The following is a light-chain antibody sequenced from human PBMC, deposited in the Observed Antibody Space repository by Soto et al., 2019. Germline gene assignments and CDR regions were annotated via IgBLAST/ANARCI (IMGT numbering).Light chain of an antibody. CDR3: QHYCSCPYT. J-gene: IGKJ2*01. V-gene: IGKV3-15*01. CDR1: QSVTSN. Sequence: EIVMTQSPATLSVSPGERATLSCRASQSVTSNLAWYQQKPGRAPRILIYGASTRATGIPARFSGSGSGTEFTLTSSNLQSEDFALYYCQHYCSCPYTFGQGTKLEIK. CDR2: GAS.